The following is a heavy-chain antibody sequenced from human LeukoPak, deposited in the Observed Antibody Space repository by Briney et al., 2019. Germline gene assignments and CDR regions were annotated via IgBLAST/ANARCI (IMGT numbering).Heavy chain of an antibody. CDR3: ARDGNYGGNSVFDY. Sequence: GGSLRLSCAASGFTFSSYTMHWVRQAPGKGLEWVAIISYDGSKKYYADSVKGRFTISRDNSKNTLYLQMNSLRAEDTAVYYCARDGNYGGNSVFDYWGQGTLVTVSS. D-gene: IGHD4-23*01. CDR1: GFTFSSYT. J-gene: IGHJ4*02. V-gene: IGHV3-30*04. CDR2: ISYDGSKK.